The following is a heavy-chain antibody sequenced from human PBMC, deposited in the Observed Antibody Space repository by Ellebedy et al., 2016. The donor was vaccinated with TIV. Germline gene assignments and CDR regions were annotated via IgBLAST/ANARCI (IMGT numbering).Heavy chain of an antibody. J-gene: IGHJ6*02. V-gene: IGHV3-74*01. Sequence: GESLKISCAASDFTFSNSWMHWVRAAPGKGLVWVSQINSDGSSTNYAGSVRGRFTISRDSSKNTLDLQMHSLRAEDTAVYDCARAGEYCDFPQNCYAMDVWGQGTTVTGS. CDR2: INSDGSST. D-gene: IGHD2/OR15-2a*01. CDR3: ARAGEYCDFPQNCYAMDV. CDR1: DFTFSNSW.